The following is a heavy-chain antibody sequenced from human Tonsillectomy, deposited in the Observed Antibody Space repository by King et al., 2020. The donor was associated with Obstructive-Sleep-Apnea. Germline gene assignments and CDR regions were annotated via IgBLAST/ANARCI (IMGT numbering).Heavy chain of an antibody. CDR3: ARVFGFWSGYGRDYYYYYGMDV. J-gene: IGHJ6*02. D-gene: IGHD3-3*01. V-gene: IGHV4-34*01. CDR1: GGSFSGYY. Sequence: VQLQQWGAGLLKPSETLSLTCAVYGGSFSGYYWSWIRQPPGKGLEWIGEINHSGSTNYNPSLKSRVTISVDTSKNQFSLKLSSVTAAATAVYYCARVFGFWSGYGRDYYYYYGMDVWGQGTTVTVSS. CDR2: INHSGST.